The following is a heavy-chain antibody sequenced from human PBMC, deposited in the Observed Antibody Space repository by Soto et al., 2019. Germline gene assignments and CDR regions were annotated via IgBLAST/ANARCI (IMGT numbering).Heavy chain of an antibody. D-gene: IGHD4-17*01. CDR2: INPSGGST. J-gene: IGHJ3*02. Sequence: ASVKVSCKASGYTFTSYYMHWVRQAPGQGLEWMGIINPSGGSTSYAQKFQGRVTMTRDTSTSTVYVELSSLRSEDTAVYYCESVMNTVPRGAFDIWGQGTMVTVSS. CDR3: ESVMNTVPRGAFDI. CDR1: GYTFTSYY. V-gene: IGHV1-46*01.